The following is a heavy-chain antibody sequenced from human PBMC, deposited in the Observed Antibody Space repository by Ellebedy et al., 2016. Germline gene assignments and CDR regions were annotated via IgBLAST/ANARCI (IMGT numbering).Heavy chain of an antibody. Sequence: GESLKISXTASGFTFGDFAINWFRQAPGKGLEWVANIKQDGSEKEYVDSVKGRFTISRDNSKNSLYLQMSSLRAEDTAVYYCVREGIGGFDHWGQGTLVTVSS. CDR2: IKQDGSEK. CDR1: GFTFGDFA. V-gene: IGHV3-7*01. D-gene: IGHD2-15*01. CDR3: VREGIGGFDH. J-gene: IGHJ4*02.